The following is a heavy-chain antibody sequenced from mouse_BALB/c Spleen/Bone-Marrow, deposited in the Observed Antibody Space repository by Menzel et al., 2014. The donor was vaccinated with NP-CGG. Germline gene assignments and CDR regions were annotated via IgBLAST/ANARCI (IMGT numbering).Heavy chain of an antibody. CDR2: INPSTGYT. D-gene: IGHD1-1*01. CDR3: ARPPYYYGSSYDAMDY. Sequence: QVQLKESGAELAKPGASVKMSCKASGYTFTSYWMHWVKQRPGQGLEWIGYINPSTGYTDYNQKFKDKATLTADKSSSTAYMQLSSLTSEDSAVYYCARPPYYYGSSYDAMDYWGQGTSVTVSS. V-gene: IGHV1-7*01. J-gene: IGHJ4*01. CDR1: GYTFTSYW.